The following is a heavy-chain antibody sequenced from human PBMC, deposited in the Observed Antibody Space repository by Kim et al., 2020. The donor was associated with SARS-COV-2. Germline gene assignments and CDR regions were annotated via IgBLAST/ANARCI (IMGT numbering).Heavy chain of an antibody. CDR3: AKDYYDSSGYHLDAFDI. CDR2: ISGSGGST. V-gene: IGHV3-23*01. CDR1: GFTFSSYA. J-gene: IGHJ3*02. Sequence: GGSLRLSCAASGFTFSSYAMSWVRQAPGKGLEWVSAISGSGGSTYYADSVKGRFTISRDNSKKTLYLQMNSLRAEDTAVYYCAKDYYDSSGYHLDAFDIWGQGTMDTVPS. D-gene: IGHD3-22*01.